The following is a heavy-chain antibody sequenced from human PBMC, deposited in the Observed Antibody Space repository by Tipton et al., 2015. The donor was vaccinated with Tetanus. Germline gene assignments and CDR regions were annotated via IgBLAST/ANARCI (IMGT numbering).Heavy chain of an antibody. J-gene: IGHJ6*02. CDR3: ARDRGVGYCSSTSCYRYYHYYGMDV. V-gene: IGHV4-4*07. Sequence: TLSLTCTVSGGSISSYYWSWIRQPAGKGLEWIGRIYTSGSTNYNPSLKSRVTMSVDTSKNQFSLKLSSVTAADTAVYYCARDRGVGYCSSTSCYRYYHYYGMDVWGQGTTVTVSS. CDR1: GGSISSYY. CDR2: IYTSGST. D-gene: IGHD2-2*03.